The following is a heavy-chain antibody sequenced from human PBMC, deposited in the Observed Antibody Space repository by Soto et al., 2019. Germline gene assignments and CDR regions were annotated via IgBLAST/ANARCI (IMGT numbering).Heavy chain of an antibody. D-gene: IGHD3-22*01. CDR2: ISGSGGST. CDR1: GFTFSSYA. V-gene: IGHV3-23*01. Sequence: PGGSLRLSCAASGFTFSSYAMSWVRQAPGKGLEWVSAISGSGGSTYYADSVKGRFTISRDNSKNTLYLQMNSLRAEDTAVYYCAKRYDSIGYRTEYFQHWGQGTLVTVSS. J-gene: IGHJ1*01. CDR3: AKRYDSIGYRTEYFQH.